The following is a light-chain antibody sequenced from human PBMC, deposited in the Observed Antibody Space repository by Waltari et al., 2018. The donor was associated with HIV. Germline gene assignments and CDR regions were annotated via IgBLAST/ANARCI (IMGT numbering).Light chain of an antibody. J-gene: IGLJ1*01. Sequence: QPALTQAPSASGPPGQAVTISCTGTSSDVGGYNSVSWYQQHPGKAPKLMIYEVSKRPSGVPDRFSGSKSGNTASLTVSGLQAEDEADYYCSSYAGSNNFVFGTGTKVTVL. CDR3: SSYAGSNNFV. CDR1: SSDVGGYNS. CDR2: EVS. V-gene: IGLV2-8*01.